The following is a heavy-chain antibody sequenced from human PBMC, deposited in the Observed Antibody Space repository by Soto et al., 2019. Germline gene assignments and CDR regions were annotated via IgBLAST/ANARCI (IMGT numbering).Heavy chain of an antibody. CDR2: IYYSGST. CDR1: GGSISSGGYY. Sequence: SETLSLTCTVSGGSISSGGYYWSWIRQHPGKGLEWIGYIYYSGSTYYNPSLKSRVTISVGTSKNQFSLKLSSVTAADTAVYYCARAPRSSFLWWFDPWGQGTLVTVSS. CDR3: ARAPRSSFLWWFDP. V-gene: IGHV4-31*03. D-gene: IGHD6-13*01. J-gene: IGHJ5*02.